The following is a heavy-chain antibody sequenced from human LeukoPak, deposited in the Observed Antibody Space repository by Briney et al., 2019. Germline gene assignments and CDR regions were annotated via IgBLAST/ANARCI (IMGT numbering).Heavy chain of an antibody. CDR2: ISWNGGSI. CDR1: GFTFDDYA. V-gene: IGHV3-9*01. Sequence: GRSLRLSCAASGFTFDDYAMHWVRQAPGKGLEWVSGISWNGGSIDYADSVKGRFTISGDNSKNSLYLQMNSLRTEDTALYYCAKDLVAAIPAPPTWFDPWGQGTLVTVSS. CDR3: AKDLVAAIPAPPTWFDP. D-gene: IGHD2-15*01. J-gene: IGHJ5*02.